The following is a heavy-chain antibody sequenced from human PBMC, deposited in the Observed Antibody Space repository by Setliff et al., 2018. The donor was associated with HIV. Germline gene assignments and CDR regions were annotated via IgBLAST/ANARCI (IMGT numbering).Heavy chain of an antibody. D-gene: IGHD3-10*01. V-gene: IGHV7-4-1*02. Sequence: ASVKVSCKASGYPFTSYAMNWVRQAPGQGLEWMGWINTNTGNPTYAQGFTGRLVFSLDTSVSTAYLQISSLKAEDTAVYYCARDRYHYGSGRYYQSGSDAFDIWGQGTMVTVSS. J-gene: IGHJ3*02. CDR3: ARDRYHYGSGRYYQSGSDAFDI. CDR1: GYPFTSYA. CDR2: INTNTGNP.